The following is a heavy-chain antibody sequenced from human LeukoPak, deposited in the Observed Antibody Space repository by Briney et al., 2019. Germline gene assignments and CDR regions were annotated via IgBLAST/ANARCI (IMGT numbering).Heavy chain of an antibody. CDR3: ARGPRLNWFDP. V-gene: IGHV7-4-1*02. D-gene: IGHD6-19*01. CDR2: ININTGNP. Sequence: ASVKVSCKASGYTFTSYAMNWVRQAPGQGLEWMGWININTGNPTYAQGFTGRFVFSLGTSVSTAYLQISSLKAEDTAVYYCARGPRLNWFDPWGQGTLVTVSS. J-gene: IGHJ5*02. CDR1: GYTFTSYA.